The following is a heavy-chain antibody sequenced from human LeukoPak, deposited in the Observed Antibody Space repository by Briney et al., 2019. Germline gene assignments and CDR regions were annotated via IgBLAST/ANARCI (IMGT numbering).Heavy chain of an antibody. Sequence: PGGSLRLSCAASGFTFRSYAMRWVRQAPGKGLEWVSAVSGSIIYYADSVKGRFTISRDNAKNSLYLQMNSLRAEDTAVYYCASPTDLSDYWGQGTLVTVSS. CDR2: VSGSII. CDR1: GFTFRSYA. CDR3: ASPTDLSDY. D-gene: IGHD1-14*01. V-gene: IGHV3-69-1*02. J-gene: IGHJ4*02.